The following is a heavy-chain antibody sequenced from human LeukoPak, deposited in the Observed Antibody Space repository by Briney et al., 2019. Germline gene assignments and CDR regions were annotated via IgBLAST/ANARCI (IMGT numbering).Heavy chain of an antibody. D-gene: IGHD3-22*01. CDR3: ARGYYDSSGYSNAFDI. CDR2: IHQNGNT. J-gene: IGHJ3*02. CDR1: GVSISSSY. V-gene: IGHV4-59*01. Sequence: SETLSLTCSVSGVSISSSYWSWIRQPPGKRLKWIGFIHQNGNTNYSPSLKSRVTMSVDTSKNQFSLQMRSVTAADTAVYYCARGYYDSSGYSNAFDIWGQGTMVAV.